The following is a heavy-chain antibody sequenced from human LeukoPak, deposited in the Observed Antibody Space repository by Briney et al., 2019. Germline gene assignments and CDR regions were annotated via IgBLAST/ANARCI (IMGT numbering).Heavy chain of an antibody. D-gene: IGHD2-15*01. J-gene: IGHJ4*02. CDR2: INHSGST. CDR1: GGSFSGYD. Sequence: PSETLSLTCAVYGGSFSGYDWSWIRQAPGKGLEWIGEINHSGSTNYNPSLKSRVTISVDTSKNQFSPKLSSVTAADTAVYYCARSRRYCSGGSCGGSTRPFDYWGQGTLVTVSS. CDR3: ARSRRYCSGGSCGGSTRPFDY. V-gene: IGHV4-34*01.